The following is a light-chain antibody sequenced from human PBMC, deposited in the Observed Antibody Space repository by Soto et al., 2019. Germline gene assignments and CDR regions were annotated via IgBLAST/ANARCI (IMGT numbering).Light chain of an antibody. CDR1: SSDVGSYDH. J-gene: IGLJ1*01. CDR2: EVS. V-gene: IGLV2-18*01. CDR3: SLYTSENTYV. Sequence: QSVLTQPASVSGSPGQSITISCSGTSSDVGSYDHVAWYQQFPGKTPKLMIYEVSNRPSGVPDRFSGSKSGNTASLTISGLQAADEADYYCSLYTSENTYVFGTGTKVTVL.